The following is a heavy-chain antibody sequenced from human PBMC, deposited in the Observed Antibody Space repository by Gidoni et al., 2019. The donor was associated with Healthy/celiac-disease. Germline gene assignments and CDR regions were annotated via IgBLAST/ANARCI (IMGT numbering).Heavy chain of an antibody. D-gene: IGHD5-18*01. J-gene: IGHJ6*02. CDR3: TPDGVDPASGLYYGLDV. CDR1: GFTCSNAW. Sequence: EVQLVESGGGLVKPGGCRGLSCEASGFTCSNAWMNWVRQAQGKGLEWVGVIKSKTGCWTTVHAGPVECRFTISSDASKNPLLLQLNVLKTEDTSWYYCTPDGVDPASGLYYGLDVWGQGTTVTVSS. CDR2: IKSKTGCWTT. V-gene: IGHV3-15*07.